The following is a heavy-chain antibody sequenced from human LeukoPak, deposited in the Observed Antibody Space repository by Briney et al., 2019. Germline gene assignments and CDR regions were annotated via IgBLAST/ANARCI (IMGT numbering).Heavy chain of an antibody. D-gene: IGHD1-14*01. CDR3: ARVGISPF. Sequence: GGSLRLSCAASGFTFSSYSMNWVRQAPGKGLEWVSSISSSSSYIYHADSVKGRFTISRDNAKNSLYLQMNSLRAEDTAVYYCARVGISPFWGQGTLVTVSS. CDR2: ISSSSSYI. CDR1: GFTFSSYS. J-gene: IGHJ4*02. V-gene: IGHV3-21*01.